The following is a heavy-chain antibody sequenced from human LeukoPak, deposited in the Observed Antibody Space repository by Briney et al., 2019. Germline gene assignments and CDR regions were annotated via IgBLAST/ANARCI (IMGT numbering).Heavy chain of an antibody. CDR1: GDSISSGDYY. D-gene: IGHD3-16*02. V-gene: IGHV4-61*02. J-gene: IGHJ4*02. Sequence: SETLSLTCTVSGDSISSGDYYWSWIRQPAGKGLEWIGRISSSGSTYYNPSLKTRVPISVTTSKTQCILKRSSVTAADRALYYCAQSGGIMITFGGVIAQPGFDYWGQGTLVTVSS. CDR3: AQSGGIMITFGGVIAQPGFDY. CDR2: ISSSGST.